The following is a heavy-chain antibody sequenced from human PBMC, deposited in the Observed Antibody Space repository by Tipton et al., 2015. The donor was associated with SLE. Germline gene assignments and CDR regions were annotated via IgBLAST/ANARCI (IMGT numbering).Heavy chain of an antibody. CDR3: ARGLTQSPDY. V-gene: IGHV4-34*01. Sequence: TLSLTCAVYGGSFSGYYWSWIRQPPGKGLGWSGEINHSGSTKYNPSLKSRITISVDTSKNQFSLKLSSVTAADTAAYYCARGLTQSPDYWGQGTLVTVSS. D-gene: IGHD2-15*01. CDR1: GGSFSGYY. CDR2: INHSGST. J-gene: IGHJ4*02.